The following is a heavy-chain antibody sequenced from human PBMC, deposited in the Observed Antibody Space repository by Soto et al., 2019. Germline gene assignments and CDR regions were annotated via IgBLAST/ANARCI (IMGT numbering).Heavy chain of an antibody. Sequence: LSLTCAVSGGSISSGGYYWGWIRQHPGKGLAWVSYISRSRGVRYYADSVKGRFTSSRDNAKNSLYLQMNSLRAEDTAVYYCARDKIVVVPAATWGVRYTWGKDAFDIWGQGTMVTVSS. V-gene: IGHV3-11*06. D-gene: IGHD2-2*01. J-gene: IGHJ3*02. CDR2: ISRSRGVR. CDR1: GGSISSGGYY. CDR3: ARDKIVVVPAATWGVRYTWGKDAFDI.